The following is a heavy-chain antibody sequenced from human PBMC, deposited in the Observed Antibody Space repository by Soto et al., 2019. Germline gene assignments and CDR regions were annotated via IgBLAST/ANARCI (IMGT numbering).Heavy chain of an antibody. D-gene: IGHD4-17*01. CDR3: ARDGGTYGANFLDS. J-gene: IGHJ4*02. CDR2: ISGSGDGT. Sequence: EVQLLESGGGLVQPGGSLRLSCVVSGFTFSNYAMSWVRQAPGRGLEWVSDISGSGDGTYYADSVKGRFTISRDNSKNTLYLQMNSLRDEDTAIYYCARDGGTYGANFLDSWGQGTLVTVSS. CDR1: GFTFSNYA. V-gene: IGHV3-23*01.